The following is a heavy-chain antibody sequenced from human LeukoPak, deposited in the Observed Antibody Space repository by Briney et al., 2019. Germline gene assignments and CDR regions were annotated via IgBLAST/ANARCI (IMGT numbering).Heavy chain of an antibody. CDR3: ARDSGSGYYEA. Sequence: SETLSLTCTVSGGSIRSYYWNWIRQPAGKRLEWIGRMHTSGSTNCNPSLKSRLTMSVDTSKNQFSLKMRSVTAADTAVYYCARDSGSGYYEAWGQGTLVTVSS. V-gene: IGHV4-4*07. CDR2: MHTSGST. D-gene: IGHD3-10*01. CDR1: GGSIRSYY. J-gene: IGHJ5*02.